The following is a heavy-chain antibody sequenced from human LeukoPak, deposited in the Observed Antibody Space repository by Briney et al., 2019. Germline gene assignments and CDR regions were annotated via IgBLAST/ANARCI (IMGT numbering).Heavy chain of an antibody. D-gene: IGHD4-17*01. V-gene: IGHV4-59*08. CDR1: GGSFSSYY. Sequence: SETLSLTCTVSGGSFSSYYWSWIRQPPGKGLEWIGYMYYSGSSGSTNYNPSLTSRVTISVDTSKNQFSLKLSSVTAADTAVYYCARGGTMTTVPLWGQGTPVTVSS. CDR2: MYYSGSSGST. CDR3: ARGGTMTTVPL. J-gene: IGHJ4*02.